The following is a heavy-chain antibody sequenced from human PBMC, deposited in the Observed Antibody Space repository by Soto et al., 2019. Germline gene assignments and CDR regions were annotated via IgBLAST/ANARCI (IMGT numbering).Heavy chain of an antibody. CDR3: ARGRARGSYYYYYYGKDV. CDR1: GWSFSGYY. D-gene: IGHD1-26*01. V-gene: IGHV4-34*01. CDR2: INHSGST. Sequence: PSETLSLTCAVYGWSFSGYYWSWIRQPPGKGLEWIGEINHSGSTNYNPSLKSRVTISVDTSKNQFSLKLSSVTAADTAVYYCARGRARGSYYYYYYGKDVWGQGTTVTVSS. J-gene: IGHJ6*02.